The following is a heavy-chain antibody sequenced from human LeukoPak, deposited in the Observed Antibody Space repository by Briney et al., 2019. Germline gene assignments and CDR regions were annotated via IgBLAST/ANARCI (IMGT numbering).Heavy chain of an antibody. CDR3: ARDRSTWSLDY. Sequence: PGGSLRLSCAASGFTVSSNYMSWVRQAPGKGLEWVSIIYSGGSTYYADSVKGRFTISRDNSKNTLYLQMNSLRAEDTAVYICARDRSTWSLDYWGQGTLVTVSS. V-gene: IGHV3-66*01. D-gene: IGHD6-13*01. J-gene: IGHJ4*02. CDR2: IYSGGST. CDR1: GFTVSSNY.